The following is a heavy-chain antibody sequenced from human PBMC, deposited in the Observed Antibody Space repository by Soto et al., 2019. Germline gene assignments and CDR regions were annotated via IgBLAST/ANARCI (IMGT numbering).Heavy chain of an antibody. D-gene: IGHD6-6*01. V-gene: IGHV3-48*02. Sequence: EVQLVESGGGLVQPGGSLRLSCATSGFTFSTYSMNWVRQAPGKGLEWISYISSSSVTIYYADSVKGRVSISRDNDKNSRYLQMNSLRDDDTAVYYCARDAGLSSFDPWGQGTLLTVSS. CDR1: GFTFSTYS. CDR3: ARDAGLSSFDP. J-gene: IGHJ5*02. CDR2: ISSSSVTI.